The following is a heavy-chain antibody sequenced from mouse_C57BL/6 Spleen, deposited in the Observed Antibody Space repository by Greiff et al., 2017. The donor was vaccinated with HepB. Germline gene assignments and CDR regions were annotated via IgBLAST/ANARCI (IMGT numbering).Heavy chain of an antibody. V-gene: IGHV5-6*01. CDR2: ISSGGSYT. CDR1: GFTFSSYG. D-gene: IGHD4-1*01. J-gene: IGHJ2*01. Sequence: EVQGVESGGDLVKPGGSLKLSCAASGFTFSSYGMSWVRQTPDKRLEWVATISSGGSYTYYPDSVKGRFTISRDNAKNTLYLQMSSLKSEDTAMYYCARLELGQYYFDYWGQGTTLTVSS. CDR3: ARLELGQYYFDY.